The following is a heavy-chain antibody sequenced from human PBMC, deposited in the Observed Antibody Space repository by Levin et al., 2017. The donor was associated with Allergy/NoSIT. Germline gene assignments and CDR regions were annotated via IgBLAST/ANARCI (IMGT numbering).Heavy chain of an antibody. CDR1: GFTFSDYG. Sequence: PGGSLRLSCAASGFTFSDYGMHWLRQAPGEGLKWVAVISNDGRNKYYADSVKGRFTISRDNSKNTLFLQVSSLRAEDTAVYYCVKDHEKYTYDYYFDCWGKGTLVTVSS. D-gene: IGHD5-18*01. J-gene: IGHJ4*02. V-gene: IGHV3-30*18. CDR2: ISNDGRNK. CDR3: VKDHEKYTYDYYFDC.